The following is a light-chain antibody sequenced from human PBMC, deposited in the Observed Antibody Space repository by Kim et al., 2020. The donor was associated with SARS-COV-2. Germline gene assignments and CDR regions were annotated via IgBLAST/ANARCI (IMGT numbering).Light chain of an antibody. Sequence: PVEETTTSSSASSRVTNNYLAGYQQRPGQAPRALIYGASSRAPGIPGRFSGSGSGTQFTLTVSRLEPEDFAAYHCQKYGSAPWTFGQGTKVDIK. CDR1: SRVTNNY. CDR2: GAS. J-gene: IGKJ1*01. CDR3: QKYGSAPWT. V-gene: IGKV3-20*01.